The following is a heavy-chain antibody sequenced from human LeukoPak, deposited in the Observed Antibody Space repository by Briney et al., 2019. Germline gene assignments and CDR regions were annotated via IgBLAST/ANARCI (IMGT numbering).Heavy chain of an antibody. V-gene: IGHV1-69*05. CDR1: GGTFSSYA. Sequence: ASVKVSCKASGGTFSSYAISWVRQAPGQGLEWMGGIIPIFGTANYAQKFQGRVTITTDESTSTAYMELSSLRSEDTAVYYCARDRSGSRYCSSTSCPYYYYYMDVWGKGTTVTVSS. CDR3: ARDRSGSRYCSSTSCPYYYYYMDV. D-gene: IGHD2-2*01. CDR2: IIPIFGTA. J-gene: IGHJ6*03.